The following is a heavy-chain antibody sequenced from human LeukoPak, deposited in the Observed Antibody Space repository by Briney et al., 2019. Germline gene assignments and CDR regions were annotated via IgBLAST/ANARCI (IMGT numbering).Heavy chain of an antibody. J-gene: IGHJ5*02. V-gene: IGHV1-2*02. D-gene: IGHD6-6*01. CDR1: GYTFTAYY. Sequence: ASVKVSCKAFGYTFTAYYMHWVRQAPGQGLEWMGWINPNSGGTNYAQKFQGRVTMTRDTSSSTAYMELSRLRSDDTAIYYCAKNLGIAARPNHHWGQGTLVTVSS. CDR2: INPNSGGT. CDR3: AKNLGIAARPNHH.